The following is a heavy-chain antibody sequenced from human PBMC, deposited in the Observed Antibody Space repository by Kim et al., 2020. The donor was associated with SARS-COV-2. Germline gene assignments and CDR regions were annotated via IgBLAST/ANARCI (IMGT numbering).Heavy chain of an antibody. J-gene: IGHJ6*03. Sequence: NPSLGSRLTISHDTSKSHFSLKLSAVTAADTAVYYCARSVEGYYSYYYMDVWGKGTTVTVTS. V-gene: IGHV4-30-2*05. CDR3: ARSVEGYYSYYYMDV.